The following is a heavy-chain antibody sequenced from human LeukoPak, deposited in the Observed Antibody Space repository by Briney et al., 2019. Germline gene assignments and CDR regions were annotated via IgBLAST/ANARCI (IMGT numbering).Heavy chain of an antibody. J-gene: IGHJ4*02. CDR3: ARPDRFGDGCYNH. V-gene: IGHV4-59*08. D-gene: IGHD2-21*01. CDR2: VSYDGTT. CDR1: GDSVTSYY. Sequence: PSETLSLTCSVSGDSVTSYYYSWIRQPPGKGVEWIGHVSYDGTTNYTPSLRSRVIMAVDTAKNNISLRLTSVTAADTAIYYCARPDRFGDGCYNHWGQGTRVTVSS.